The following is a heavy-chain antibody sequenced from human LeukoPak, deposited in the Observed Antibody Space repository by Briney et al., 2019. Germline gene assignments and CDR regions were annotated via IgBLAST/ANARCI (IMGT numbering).Heavy chain of an antibody. CDR3: ARRTRSSESHSFDY. D-gene: IGHD3-10*01. Sequence: GGSLRLSCSASGFNFNNYEMNWVRQAPGKGLEWVSYISSRGTTIYYADSVKGRFTISRDNAKNSLFLQMNSLRDEDTAVYYCARRTRSSESHSFDYWGQGTLVTVSS. CDR1: GFNFNNYE. CDR2: ISSRGTTI. J-gene: IGHJ4*02. V-gene: IGHV3-48*03.